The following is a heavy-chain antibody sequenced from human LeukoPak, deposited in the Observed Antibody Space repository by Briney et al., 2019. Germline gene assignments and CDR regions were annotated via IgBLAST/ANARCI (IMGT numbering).Heavy chain of an antibody. CDR2: IIPIFGTA. CDR3: ARDTKGCYYDSSGYCYSLDY. D-gene: IGHD3-22*01. Sequence: ASVKVSCKASGYTFTSYGISWVRQAPGQGLECMGGIIPIFGTANYAQKFQGRVTITAEESTSTVYMELSSLRSEDTAVYYCARDTKGCYYDSSGYCYSLDYWGQGTLVTVSS. J-gene: IGHJ4*02. V-gene: IGHV1-69*13. CDR1: GYTFTSYG.